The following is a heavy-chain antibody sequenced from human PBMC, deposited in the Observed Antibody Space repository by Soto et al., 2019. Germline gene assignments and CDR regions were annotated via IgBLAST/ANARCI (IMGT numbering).Heavy chain of an antibody. Sequence: PGGSLRLSCAASGFTFSSYSMSWVRQAPGKGLEWVSAITGSGGSTYYADSVKGRFTISRDNSKNTLYLQMNSLRAEDTAVYYCAKEGDLTGYNYGYCFDYWGQGTLVTVSS. CDR2: ITGSGGST. CDR3: AKEGDLTGYNYGYCFDY. V-gene: IGHV3-23*01. D-gene: IGHD5-18*01. J-gene: IGHJ4*02. CDR1: GFTFSSYS.